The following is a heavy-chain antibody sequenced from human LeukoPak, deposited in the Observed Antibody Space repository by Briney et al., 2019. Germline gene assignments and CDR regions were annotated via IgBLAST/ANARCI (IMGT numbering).Heavy chain of an antibody. J-gene: IGHJ4*02. D-gene: IGHD1-26*01. CDR3: AEERIVGAIGYFDY. CDR2: ISNIGGST. V-gene: IGHV3-23*01. Sequence: GGSLRLSCAASGFTFSGYAMSWVRQAPGKGLEWVSGISNIGGSTYYADSVKGRFTISRDNSKNTLNLQMNSLRAEDTAVYYCAEERIVGAIGYFDYWGQGTLVTVSS. CDR1: GFTFSGYA.